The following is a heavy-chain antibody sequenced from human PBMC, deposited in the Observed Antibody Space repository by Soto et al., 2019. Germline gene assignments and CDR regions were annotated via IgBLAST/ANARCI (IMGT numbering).Heavy chain of an antibody. CDR1: GFTFYSYA. J-gene: IGHJ6*02. CDR2: VSGNGLST. D-gene: IGHD3-10*01. CDR3: AKVQGSGSGLYYFYYYGMDV. Sequence: PGGSLRLSCAASGFTFYSYALSWVRQAPGKGLQCVSTVSGNGLSTYYADSVKGRFTISRDNSRNTLYLQMNSLRAEDTAVYYCAKVQGSGSGLYYFYYYGMDVWGQGTTVTVSS. V-gene: IGHV3-23*01.